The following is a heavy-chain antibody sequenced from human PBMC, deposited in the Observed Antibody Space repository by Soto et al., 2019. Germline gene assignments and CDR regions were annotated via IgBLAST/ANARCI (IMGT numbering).Heavy chain of an antibody. V-gene: IGHV3-74*01. CDR1: GFTFSSYW. D-gene: IGHD3-3*01. CDR2: INSDGSST. Sequence: GGSLRLSCAASGFTFSSYWMHWVRQAPGKGLVWVSRINSDGSSTSYADSVKGRFTISRDNAKNTLYLQMNSLRAEDTAVYYCARVELVDTIFGPAYYYYYGMDVWGQGTTVTVSS. CDR3: ARVELVDTIFGPAYYYYYGMDV. J-gene: IGHJ6*02.